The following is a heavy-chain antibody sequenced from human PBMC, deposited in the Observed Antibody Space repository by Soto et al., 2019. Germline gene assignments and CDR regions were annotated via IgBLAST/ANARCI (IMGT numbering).Heavy chain of an antibody. CDR2: IVNHGGRK. CDR1: GFLVSRFG. V-gene: IGHV3-33*01. CDR3: ARDDEYDDNGLDY. Sequence: QVQLVESGGGVIQPGTSLRLSCSASGFLVSRFGMHWVRQAPGKGLERVAVIVNHGGRKDYADSVRGRFTISRDNSRNTLFLEMSSLRVEDTAIYYCARDDEYDDNGLDYWGQGTLVTVSS. D-gene: IGHD1-1*01. J-gene: IGHJ4*02.